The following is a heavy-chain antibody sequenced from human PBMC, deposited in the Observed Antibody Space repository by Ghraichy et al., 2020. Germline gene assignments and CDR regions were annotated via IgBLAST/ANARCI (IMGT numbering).Heavy chain of an antibody. Sequence: SETLSLTCTVSGGSISRSNYYWGWIRQPPGKGLEWIGSIYYSGSTYYNPSLKSRVTISVDTSKNQFSLKLSSVTAADTAVYYCAGLLDYYYGMDVWGQGTTVTVSS. CDR3: AGLLDYYYGMDV. CDR1: GGSISRSNYY. CDR2: IYYSGST. J-gene: IGHJ6*02. V-gene: IGHV4-39*01.